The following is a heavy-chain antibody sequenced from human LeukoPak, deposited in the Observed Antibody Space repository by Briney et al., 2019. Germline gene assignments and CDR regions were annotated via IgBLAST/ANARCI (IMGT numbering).Heavy chain of an antibody. CDR3: ARRQTRTHFDY. V-gene: IGHV5-51*01. CDR1: GYTFTTFW. D-gene: IGHD1-1*01. CDR2: VNPGDSDT. Sequence: GESLKISCQASGYTFTTFWIGWVRQMPGKGLEWIGIVNPGDSDTRYSPSFQGQVPLSVDKSINTAYLQWSSLKASDTALYYCARRQTRTHFDYWAQGTLVTVSS. J-gene: IGHJ4*02.